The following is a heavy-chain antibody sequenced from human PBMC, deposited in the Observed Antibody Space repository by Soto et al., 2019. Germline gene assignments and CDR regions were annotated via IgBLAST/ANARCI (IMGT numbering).Heavy chain of an antibody. Sequence: PSETLSLTCTVTGGAISGYYWTWIRQSDGEGLEWIGRIYYSGSTFYNPSLRSRVTLSVDTSKNQFSLRLNSVTVADTAVYFCAGFVVPASRNSDFDYWGQGTLVTVSS. CDR1: GGAISGYY. D-gene: IGHD2-15*01. J-gene: IGHJ4*02. V-gene: IGHV4-59*05. CDR3: AGFVVPASRNSDFDY. CDR2: IYYSGST.